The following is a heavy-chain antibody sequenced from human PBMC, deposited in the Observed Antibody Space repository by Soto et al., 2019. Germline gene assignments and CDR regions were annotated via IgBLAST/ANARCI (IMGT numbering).Heavy chain of an antibody. CDR1: GGSFSGYY. J-gene: IGHJ6*02. CDR2: INHSGST. CDR3: AKSYYYYYGMDV. Sequence: SETLSLTCAVYGGSFSGYYWSWIRQPPGKGLEWIGEINHSGSTNYNPSLKSRVTISVDTSKNQFSLKLSSVTAADTAVYYCAKSYYYYYGMDVWAQGTTVTVSS. V-gene: IGHV4-34*01.